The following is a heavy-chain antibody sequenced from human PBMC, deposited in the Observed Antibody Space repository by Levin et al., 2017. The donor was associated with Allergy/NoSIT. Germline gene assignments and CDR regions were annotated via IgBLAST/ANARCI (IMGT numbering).Heavy chain of an antibody. V-gene: IGHV4-39*01. CDR1: GGSISSSSYY. J-gene: IGHJ4*02. Sequence: SETLSLTCTVSGGSISSSSYYWGWIRQPPGTGLEWIGSIYYSGSTYYNPSLKSRVTISVDTSKNQFSLKLSSVTAADTAVYYCASPPARSSSRSRGGDYWGQGTLVTVSS. D-gene: IGHD6-13*01. CDR2: IYYSGST. CDR3: ASPPARSSSRSRGGDY.